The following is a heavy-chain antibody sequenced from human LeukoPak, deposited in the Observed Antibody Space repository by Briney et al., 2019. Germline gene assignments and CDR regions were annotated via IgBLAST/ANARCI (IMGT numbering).Heavy chain of an antibody. D-gene: IGHD2-2*01. Sequence: GGSLRLSCAASGFTFSSYAMSWVRQAPGKGLEWVSAISGSGGSTYYADSVKGRFTISRDNSKNTLYLQMNSLRAEDTAVYYCAKDDGVCCSSTSCWDDAFDVWGRGTMVTVSS. CDR3: AKDDGVCCSSTSCWDDAFDV. CDR2: ISGSGGST. V-gene: IGHV3-23*01. J-gene: IGHJ3*01. CDR1: GFTFSSYA.